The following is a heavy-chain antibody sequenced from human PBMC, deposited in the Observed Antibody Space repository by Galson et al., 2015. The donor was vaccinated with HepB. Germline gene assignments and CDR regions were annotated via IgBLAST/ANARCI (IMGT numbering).Heavy chain of an antibody. V-gene: IGHV3-48*03. J-gene: IGHJ6*02. CDR1: GFTFSSYE. CDR2: ISSSGSTI. D-gene: IGHD2-2*01. Sequence: SLRLSCAASGFTFSSYEMNWVRQAPGKGLEWVSYISSSGSTIYYADSVKGRFTISRDNAKNSLYLQMNSLRAEDTAVYYCARARRGVPAAAYYYYYGMDVWGQGTTVTVSS. CDR3: ARARRGVPAAAYYYYYGMDV.